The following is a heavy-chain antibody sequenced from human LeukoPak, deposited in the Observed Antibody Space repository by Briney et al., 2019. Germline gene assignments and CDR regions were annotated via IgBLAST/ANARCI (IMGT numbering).Heavy chain of an antibody. CDR2: IGSSGDGT. Sequence: GGSLRLSCAASGFTFSSYAMNWVRQAPGKGLEWVSGIGSSGDGTYYADSVKGRFTISRDNSKNTLYLQMGSLRAEDTAVYYCAKDPMYSSGWYFDYWGQGTLVTVSS. J-gene: IGHJ4*02. CDR1: GFTFSSYA. CDR3: AKDPMYSSGWYFDY. D-gene: IGHD6-19*01. V-gene: IGHV3-23*01.